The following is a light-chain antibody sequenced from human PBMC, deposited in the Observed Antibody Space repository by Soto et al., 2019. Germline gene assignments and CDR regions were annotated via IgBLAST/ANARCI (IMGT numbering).Light chain of an antibody. CDR2: EVS. Sequence: QSVLTQPASVSGSPGQSITISCTGTSSDVGGYNYVSWYQQHPGKAPKLVIYEVSNRPSGASNRFSGPKSGNTASLTISGLQAEDEADYYCTSYTGIITLDVFGTGTKVTVL. V-gene: IGLV2-14*01. CDR1: SSDVGGYNY. J-gene: IGLJ1*01. CDR3: TSYTGIITLDV.